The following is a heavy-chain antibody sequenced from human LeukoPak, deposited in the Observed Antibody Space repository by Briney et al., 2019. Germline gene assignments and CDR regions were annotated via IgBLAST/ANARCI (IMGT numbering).Heavy chain of an antibody. D-gene: IGHD5-24*01. CDR1: GXSFSGYY. V-gene: IGHV4-34*01. Sequence: PSETLSLTCAVYGXSFSGYYWSWIRQPPRKGLEWIGEINHSGRTNYDPSLKSRVTLSVDTSKNQFSLRLSSVTAADTAVYYCARIENYIPEDWFDPWGQGTLVTVSS. J-gene: IGHJ5*02. CDR2: INHSGRT. CDR3: ARIENYIPEDWFDP.